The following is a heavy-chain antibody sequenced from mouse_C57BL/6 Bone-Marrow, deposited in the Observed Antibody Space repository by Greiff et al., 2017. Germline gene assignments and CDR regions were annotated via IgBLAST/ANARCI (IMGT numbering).Heavy chain of an antibody. CDR2: ISSGGSYN. CDR3: ARRYYYGSCRYFEV. Sequence: EVKLVESGGDLVKPGGSLKLSCAASGFTFSSYGLSWVRQTPDKRLEWVATISSGGSYNYYPDSVKGRFTISRDNAKNTLYRQISSLKTEDTAMYYCARRYYYGSCRYFEVGGTGTTVTVSS. CDR1: GFTFSSYG. J-gene: IGHJ1*03. D-gene: IGHD1-1*01. V-gene: IGHV5-6*02.